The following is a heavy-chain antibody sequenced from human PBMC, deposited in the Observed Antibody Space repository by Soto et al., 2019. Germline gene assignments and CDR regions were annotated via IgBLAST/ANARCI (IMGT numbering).Heavy chain of an antibody. J-gene: IGHJ4*02. Sequence: PSETLSITCADSGGSISSDYRSWIRQPPGKGLEWIGYIYYSGSTNYNPSLKSRVTISVDTSKNQFSLKLSSVTAADTAVYYCARQEGAAARSFYFDYWCQGTLVTVSS. CDR2: IYYSGST. CDR3: ARQEGAAARSFYFDY. V-gene: IGHV4-59*01. CDR1: GGSISSDY. D-gene: IGHD6-13*01.